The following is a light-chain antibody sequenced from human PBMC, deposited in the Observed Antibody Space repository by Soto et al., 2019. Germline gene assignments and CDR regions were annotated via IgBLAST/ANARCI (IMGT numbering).Light chain of an antibody. CDR1: QSVSSSH. CDR2: GAS. Sequence: EIVLTQSPGTLSLSPGERATLSCRASQSVSSSHLAWYQQKPGQAPRLLIYGASSRATGIPDRFSGSGSGTDFTLTISRLAPEDFAVYYCQQYGSSPWTFGQGTKVEIK. V-gene: IGKV3-20*01. J-gene: IGKJ1*01. CDR3: QQYGSSPWT.